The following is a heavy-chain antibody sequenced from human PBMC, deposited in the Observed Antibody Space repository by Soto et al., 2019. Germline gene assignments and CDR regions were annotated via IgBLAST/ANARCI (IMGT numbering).Heavy chain of an antibody. Sequence: GGSLRLSCAASGFTFSSYGMHWVRQAPGKGLEWVAVISYDGSNKYYADSVKGRFTISRDNSKNTLYLQMNSLRAEDTAVYYCAKDVLWYSSSSGYLAYWGQGTLVTVSS. J-gene: IGHJ4*02. CDR1: GFTFSSYG. D-gene: IGHD6-6*01. CDR2: ISYDGSNK. CDR3: AKDVLWYSSSSGYLAY. V-gene: IGHV3-30*18.